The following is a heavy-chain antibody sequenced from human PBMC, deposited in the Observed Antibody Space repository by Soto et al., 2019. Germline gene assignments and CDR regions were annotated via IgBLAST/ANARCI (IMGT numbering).Heavy chain of an antibody. Sequence: GESLKISCKGSGYTFTNYWIGWVRQMPGKGLEWMAIIYPGDSDTRYNPSFQGQVTISADKSTSTAYLKWSSVRASDTAMYYCVRRYTALDYVDYWGQGTQVTVSS. CDR2: IYPGDSDT. CDR1: GYTFTNYW. V-gene: IGHV5-51*01. CDR3: VRRYTALDYVDY. D-gene: IGHD5-18*01. J-gene: IGHJ4*02.